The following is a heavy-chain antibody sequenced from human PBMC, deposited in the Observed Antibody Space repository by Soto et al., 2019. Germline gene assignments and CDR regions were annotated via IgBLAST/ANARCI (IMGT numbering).Heavy chain of an antibody. V-gene: IGHV1-18*01. J-gene: IGHJ5*01. Sequence: SSVKVSCKASGYTFTSYGTSWVRQAPGQGLEWMGWISAYNGNTNYAQKLQGRVTMTTDTSTSTAYMELRSLRSDDTAAYYGERVYTAVADSNWFVSWGQGTMVTVSS. D-gene: IGHD6-19*01. CDR2: ISAYNGNT. CDR1: GYTFTSYG. CDR3: ERVYTAVADSNWFVS.